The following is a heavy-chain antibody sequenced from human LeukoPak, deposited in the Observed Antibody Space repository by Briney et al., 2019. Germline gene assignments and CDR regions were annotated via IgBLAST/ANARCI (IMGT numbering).Heavy chain of an antibody. V-gene: IGHV3-23*01. D-gene: IGHD3-10*01. CDR1: GCTFSHYG. CDR2: ISGSGGST. J-gene: IGHJ3*02. Sequence: AGSLRLSCAASGCTFSHYGMTWVRQAPRKGLERVSAISGSGGSTYYAGSLKGRFTISRDNSKNTLYLQMNTLRAEDTAVYYCAKDNMVRFRGAFDIWGQGTMVTVSS. CDR3: AKDNMVRFRGAFDI.